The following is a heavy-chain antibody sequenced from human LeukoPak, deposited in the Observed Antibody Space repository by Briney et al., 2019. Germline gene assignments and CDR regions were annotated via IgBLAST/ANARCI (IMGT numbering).Heavy chain of an antibody. CDR2: ISYDGSNK. CDR3: ARVDTAMVYYYYGMDV. D-gene: IGHD5-18*01. J-gene: IGHJ6*02. Sequence: PGASLRLSCAASGFTFSSYAMHWVRQAPGKGLEWVAVISYDGSNKYYADSVKGRFTISRDNSKNTLYLQMNSLRAEDTAVYYCARVDTAMVYYYYGMDVWGQGTTVTVSS. CDR1: GFTFSSYA. V-gene: IGHV3-30-3*01.